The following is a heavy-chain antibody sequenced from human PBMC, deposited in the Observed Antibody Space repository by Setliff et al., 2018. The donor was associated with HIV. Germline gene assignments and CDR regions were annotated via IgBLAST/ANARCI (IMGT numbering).Heavy chain of an antibody. CDR1: GYTLTTYG. V-gene: IGHV7-4-1*02. J-gene: IGHJ4*02. CDR2: INTETGNP. CDR3: ARVGSNWSTFDY. D-gene: IGHD6-13*01. Sequence: ASVKVSCKASGYTLTTYGISWVRQAPGQGPEWMGWINTETGNPMYAQGFRGRFVFSLDTSVSTTYLQINSLKAEDTAMYYCARVGSNWSTFDYWGQGALVTVSS.